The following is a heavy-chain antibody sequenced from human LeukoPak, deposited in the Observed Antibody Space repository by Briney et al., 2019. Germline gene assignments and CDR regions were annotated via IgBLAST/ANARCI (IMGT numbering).Heavy chain of an antibody. CDR3: ARRVTTFLS. Sequence: GGSLRLSCSASGFDLSPYTMNWVRQAPGKGLEWVASTSSTGTYMYYGDSLKGRFTISRDNAKNTLYLQLDSLRAEDTATYYCARRVTTFLSWGQGTLVIVSS. D-gene: IGHD4-17*01. J-gene: IGHJ4*02. CDR1: GFDLSPYT. V-gene: IGHV3-21*01. CDR2: TSSTGTYM.